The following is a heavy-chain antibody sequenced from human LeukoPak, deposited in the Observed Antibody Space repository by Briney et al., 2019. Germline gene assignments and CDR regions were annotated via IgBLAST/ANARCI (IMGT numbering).Heavy chain of an antibody. Sequence: GRSLRLSCAASGFTFSSYGMHWVRQAPGKGLEWVAGISGSGGRTNYADSVKGRFTVSRDNPKNTLYLQMNSLRAEDTAVYFCAKRGVVIRVILVGFHKEANYFDSWGQGALVTVSS. J-gene: IGHJ4*02. CDR3: AKRGVVIRVILVGFHKEANYFDS. CDR1: GFTFSSYG. D-gene: IGHD3-22*01. V-gene: IGHV3-23*01. CDR2: ISGSGGRT.